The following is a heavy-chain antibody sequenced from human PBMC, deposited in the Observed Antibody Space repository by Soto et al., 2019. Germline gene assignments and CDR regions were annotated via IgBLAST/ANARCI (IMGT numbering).Heavy chain of an antibody. CDR1: GFTFSSYS. V-gene: IGHV3-48*02. D-gene: IGHD6-6*01. CDR2: ISSSSSTI. CDR3: ARDREELVRSTRTNWFDP. Sequence: GGSLRLSCAASGFTFSSYSMNWVRQAPGKGLEWVSYISSSSSTIYYADSVKGRFTISRDNAKNSLYLQMNSLRDEDTAVYYCARDREELVRSTRTNWFDPWGQGTLVTVSS. J-gene: IGHJ5*02.